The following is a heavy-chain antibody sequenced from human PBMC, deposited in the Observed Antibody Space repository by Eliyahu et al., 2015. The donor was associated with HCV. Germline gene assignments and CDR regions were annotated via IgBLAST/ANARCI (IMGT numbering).Heavy chain of an antibody. J-gene: IGHJ4*02. Sequence: EVQLVQSGXEXKKPGESLKISCKGSGYSFTSYWIGWVRQMPGKGXEWMGIIXPGDSDTRYSPSFQGQVTXSADKSISTAYLQWSSXKASDTAMYYCARQEEEIAVAPPFDYWGQGTLVTVSS. D-gene: IGHD6-19*01. CDR2: IXPGDSDT. V-gene: IGHV5-51*01. CDR3: ARQEEEIAVAPPFDY. CDR1: GYSFTSYW.